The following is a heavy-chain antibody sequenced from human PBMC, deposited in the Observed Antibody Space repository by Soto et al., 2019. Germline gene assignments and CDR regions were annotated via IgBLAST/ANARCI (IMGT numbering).Heavy chain of an antibody. Sequence: PGGSLRLSCAASGFTFSSYAMHCVRQAPGKGLEWVAVISYDGSNQYYADSVKGRFTISRDNSKNTLYLQMNSLRAEDTAVYYCARDGAAQSAWRGWFDPWGQGTLVTVSS. V-gene: IGHV3-30-3*01. CDR2: ISYDGSNQ. D-gene: IGHD6-6*01. CDR1: GFTFSSYA. CDR3: ARDGAAQSAWRGWFDP. J-gene: IGHJ5*02.